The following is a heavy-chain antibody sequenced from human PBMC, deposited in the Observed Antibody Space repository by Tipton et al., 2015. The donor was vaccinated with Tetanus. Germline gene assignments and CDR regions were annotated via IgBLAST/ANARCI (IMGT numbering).Heavy chain of an antibody. D-gene: IGHD1-26*01. Sequence: SLRLSCAASGFTFSSYAMSWVRQAPGKGLEWVSAISGSGGSTYYADSVKGRFTISRDNSKNTLYLQMNSLRAEDTAVYYCARTRELGDAFDIRGQGTMVTVSS. CDR1: GFTFSSYA. CDR3: ARTRELGDAFDI. CDR2: ISGSGGST. V-gene: IGHV3-23*01. J-gene: IGHJ3*02.